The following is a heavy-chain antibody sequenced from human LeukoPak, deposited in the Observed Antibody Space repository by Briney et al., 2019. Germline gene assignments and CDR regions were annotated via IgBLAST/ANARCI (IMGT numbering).Heavy chain of an antibody. D-gene: IGHD4/OR15-4a*01. CDR3: ARSANYEGQSDY. Sequence: GGSLRLSCAASGSTFSSYSMNWVRQAPGKGLEWVSSISSSSSYIYYADSVKGRFTISRDNAKNSLYLQMNSLRAEDTAVYYCARSANYEGQSDYWGQGTLVTVSS. CDR1: GSTFSSYS. CDR2: ISSSSSYI. J-gene: IGHJ4*02. V-gene: IGHV3-21*01.